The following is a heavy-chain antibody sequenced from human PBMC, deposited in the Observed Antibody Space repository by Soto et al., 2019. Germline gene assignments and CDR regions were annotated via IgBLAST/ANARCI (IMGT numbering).Heavy chain of an antibody. CDR3: ARGWFMDWSGGSCYMSWSDP. CDR2: IIPIFGTA. Sequence: QVQLVQSGAEVKKPGSSVKVSCTASGGTFSSYAISWVRQAPGQGLEWMGGIIPIFGTANYAQKFQGRVTITADKSTSTAYMELSRLRSEDTAVYYCARGWFMDWSGGSCYMSWSDPWGQGTLVTVSS. D-gene: IGHD2-15*01. J-gene: IGHJ5*02. V-gene: IGHV1-69*06. CDR1: GGTFSSYA.